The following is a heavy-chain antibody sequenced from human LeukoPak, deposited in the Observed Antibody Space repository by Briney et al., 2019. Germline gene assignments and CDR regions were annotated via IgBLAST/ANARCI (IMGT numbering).Heavy chain of an antibody. CDR2: ITTSSSYI. CDR3: AREERKTPHNYYYYSMDV. V-gene: IGHV3-21*01. J-gene: IGHJ6*03. CDR1: GFTFSSYT. Sequence: PGGSLRLSCAASGFTFSSYTMNWVRQAPGKGLEWVSSITTSSSYIYYAGSVKGRFTISRDNAKNSLYLQMDSLRAEDTAVNYCAREERKTPHNYYYYSMDVWGKGTTVTISS.